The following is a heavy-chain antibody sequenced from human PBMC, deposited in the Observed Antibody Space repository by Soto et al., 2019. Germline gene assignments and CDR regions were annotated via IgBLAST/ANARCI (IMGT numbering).Heavy chain of an antibody. CDR3: ATYSGYDPRGNYFDY. CDR1: GFTFSSNA. V-gene: IGHV3-30-3*01. Sequence: LRLSCAASGFTFSSNAMHWVRQAPGKGLEWVAVLSYDGSNKYYADSVKGRFTISRDNSKNTLYLQMDSLRTEDTALYYCATYSGYDPRGNYFDYWGQGTLVTVSS. D-gene: IGHD5-12*01. CDR2: LSYDGSNK. J-gene: IGHJ4*02.